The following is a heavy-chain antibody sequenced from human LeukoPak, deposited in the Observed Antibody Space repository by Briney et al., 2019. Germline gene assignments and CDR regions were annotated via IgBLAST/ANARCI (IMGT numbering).Heavy chain of an antibody. CDR2: MNPNSGNT. D-gene: IGHD6-13*01. V-gene: IGHV1-8*01. J-gene: IGHJ6*03. Sequence: GASVKVSCKASGYTFTSYDINWVRRATGQGLEWMGWMNPNSGNTGYAQKFQGRVTMTRNTSISTAYMELSSLRSEDTAVYYCARGPVAAAALDYYYYMDVWGKGTTVTVSS. CDR1: GYTFTSYD. CDR3: ARGPVAAAALDYYYYMDV.